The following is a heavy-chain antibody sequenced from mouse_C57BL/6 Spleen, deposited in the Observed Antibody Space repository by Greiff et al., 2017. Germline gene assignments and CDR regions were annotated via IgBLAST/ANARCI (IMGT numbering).Heavy chain of an antibody. V-gene: IGHV1-82*01. J-gene: IGHJ4*01. CDR1: GYAFSSSW. CDR2: IYPGDGDT. CDR3: AREGDYYEGSYAMDY. D-gene: IGHD1-1*01. Sequence: QVQLQQSGPELVKPGASVKISCKASGYAFSSSWMNWVKQRPGKGLEWIGRIYPGDGDTNYNGKFKGKATLTADKSSSTDYMQLSSLTSEDSAVYFCAREGDYYEGSYAMDYWGQGTSVTVSS.